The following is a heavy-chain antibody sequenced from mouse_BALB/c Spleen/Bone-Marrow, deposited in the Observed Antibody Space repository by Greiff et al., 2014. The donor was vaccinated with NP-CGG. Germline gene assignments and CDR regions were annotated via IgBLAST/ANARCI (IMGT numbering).Heavy chain of an antibody. CDR2: INPSNGRT. J-gene: IGHJ4*01. D-gene: IGHD2-1*01. V-gene: IGHV1S81*02. CDR3: ARDGNYRYAMDY. CDR1: GFTFTSYW. Sequence: QVQLKESGDELVKPGASVKLSCMASGFTFTSYWIHWVKQRPGQGPEWIGEINPSNGRTNYNEKFKSKATLTDDKSSSTAYMQLSSLTSEDSAVYYCARDGNYRYAMDYWGQGTSVTVSS.